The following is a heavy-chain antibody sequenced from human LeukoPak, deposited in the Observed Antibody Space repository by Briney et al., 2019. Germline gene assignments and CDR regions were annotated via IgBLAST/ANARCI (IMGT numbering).Heavy chain of an antibody. D-gene: IGHD2-21*02. CDR1: GGSISSSTFY. V-gene: IGHV4-39*01. Sequence: SETLSLTCTVSGGSISSSTFYWGWIRQPPGKALAWIGSVYYNGATYYSPETGFSISLDTSKNQFPLKKTSVSAADTAVYYCARHGPGVGTQSEYFQHWGQGTLVTVSS. CDR2: VYYNGAT. CDR3: ARHGPGVGTQSEYFQH. J-gene: IGHJ1*01.